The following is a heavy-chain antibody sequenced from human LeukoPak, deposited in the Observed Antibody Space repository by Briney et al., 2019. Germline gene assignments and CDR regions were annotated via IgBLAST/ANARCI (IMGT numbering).Heavy chain of an antibody. CDR1: GDSSGRGDYD. CDR2: IFYAATA. J-gene: IGHJ4*02. D-gene: IGHD3-10*01. CDR3: ARDSAHGKYGSRGGGYFDF. Sequence: SQTRSLTCSVLGDSSGRGDYDWSSIRQPPGKGRGCLAYIFYAATASYSPSLGCRLTISVDTSKNQFSLKLTSVTVGDTAVYYCARDSAHGKYGSRGGGYFDFWGQGILVTVSS. V-gene: IGHV4-30-4*08.